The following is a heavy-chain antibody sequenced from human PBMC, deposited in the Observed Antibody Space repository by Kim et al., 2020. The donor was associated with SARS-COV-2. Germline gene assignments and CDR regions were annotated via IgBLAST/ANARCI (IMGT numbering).Heavy chain of an antibody. V-gene: IGHV4-34*01. J-gene: IGHJ1*01. D-gene: IGHD3-22*01. CDR3: ARAPDYYDSSGHPHPGYFQH. Sequence: SETLSLTCAVYGGSFSGYYWSWIRQPPGKGLEWIGEINHSGSTNYNPSLKSRVTISVDTSKNQFSLKLSSVTAADTAVYYCARAPDYYDSSGHPHPGYFQHWGQGTLVTVSS. CDR1: GGSFSGYY. CDR2: INHSGST.